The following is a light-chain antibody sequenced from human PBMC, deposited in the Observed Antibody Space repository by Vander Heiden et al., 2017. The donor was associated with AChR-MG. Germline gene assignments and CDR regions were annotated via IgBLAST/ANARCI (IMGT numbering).Light chain of an antibody. Sequence: QSVLTQPPSVSGAPGQRVTISCTRSSSNIGAGYDVHWYQQLPGTAPKLLIYGNTNRPSGVPDRFSGSKSATSASLAITGLQPEDEGDYYCQSYDTSLSGGVFGGGTKVTVL. V-gene: IGLV1-40*01. CDR1: SSNIGAGYD. J-gene: IGLJ3*02. CDR2: GNT. CDR3: QSYDTSLSGGV.